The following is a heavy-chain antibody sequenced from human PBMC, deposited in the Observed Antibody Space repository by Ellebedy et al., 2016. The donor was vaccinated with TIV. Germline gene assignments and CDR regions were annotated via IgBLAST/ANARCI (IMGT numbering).Heavy chain of an antibody. V-gene: IGHV1-69*13. CDR1: GGTFSSYA. CDR2: IIPIFGTA. J-gene: IGHJ4*02. D-gene: IGHD4-23*01. Sequence: AASVKVSCKASGGTFSSYAISWVRQAPGQGLEWMGGIIPIFGTANYAQKFQGRVTITADESTSTAYMELSSLRSEDTAVYYCARRDYGGIGIDYWGQGTLVTVSS. CDR3: ARRDYGGIGIDY.